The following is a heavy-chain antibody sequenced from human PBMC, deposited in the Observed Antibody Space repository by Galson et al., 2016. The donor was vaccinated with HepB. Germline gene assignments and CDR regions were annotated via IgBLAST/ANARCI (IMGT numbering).Heavy chain of an antibody. Sequence: SETLSLTCTVSGGSMSSSYWSWIRQSPGKGLEWIGYIYYSGTTKYNPSLQSRVTISIDTSKNQFSLKLSSVTAADTAMYYCASSPSMIRGVILDSWGQGTLVTVSS. V-gene: IGHV4-59*01. CDR2: IYYSGTT. CDR3: ASSPSMIRGVILDS. CDR1: GGSMSSSY. D-gene: IGHD3-10*01. J-gene: IGHJ4*02.